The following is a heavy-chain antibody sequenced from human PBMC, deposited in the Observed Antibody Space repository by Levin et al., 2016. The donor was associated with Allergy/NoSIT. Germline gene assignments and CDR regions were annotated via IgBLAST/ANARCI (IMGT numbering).Heavy chain of an antibody. CDR1: GFTFSSYG. D-gene: IGHD1-1*01. CDR3: ATDNRDAKKSDY. CDR2: INADGSEK. Sequence: GESLKISCAASGFTFSSYGMHWVRQAPGKGLEWVANINADGSEKHYVDSVKGQFTISRDNAKKSLYLQMHSLRAEDTAVYYCATDNRDAKKSDYWGQGTLVTVSS. V-gene: IGHV3-7*01. J-gene: IGHJ4*02.